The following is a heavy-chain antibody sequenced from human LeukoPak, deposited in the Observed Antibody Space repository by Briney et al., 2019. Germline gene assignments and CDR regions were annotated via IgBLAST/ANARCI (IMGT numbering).Heavy chain of an antibody. CDR2: ISSSSSTI. J-gene: IGHJ4*02. D-gene: IGHD6-19*01. CDR1: GFTFSSYS. Sequence: GGSLRLSCAASGFTFSSYSMNWVRQAPGKGLEWVSYISSSSSTIYYADSVKGRFTISRDNAKNSLYLQMNSLRAEDTAVYYCARDYRGWYFDYWGQGTLVTVSS. V-gene: IGHV3-48*04. CDR3: ARDYRGWYFDY.